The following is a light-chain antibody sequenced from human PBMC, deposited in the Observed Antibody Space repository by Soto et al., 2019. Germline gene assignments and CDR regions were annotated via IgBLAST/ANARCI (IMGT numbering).Light chain of an antibody. V-gene: IGLV2-23*01. J-gene: IGLJ1*01. CDR3: RSYAGTNTIV. CDR2: EGN. Sequence: QSALTQPASVSGSPGQSITISCTGTSSDVGSYNLVSWYQQHPGKAPKLMIYEGNKRPSGVSNRFSGSKSANTASLTISGLQGGDEDDDCCRSYAGTNTIVSGTGTKLTVL. CDR1: SSDVGSYNL.